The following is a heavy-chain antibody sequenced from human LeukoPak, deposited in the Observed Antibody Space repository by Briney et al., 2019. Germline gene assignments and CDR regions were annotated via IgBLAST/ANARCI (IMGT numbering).Heavy chain of an antibody. V-gene: IGHV3-33*06. D-gene: IGHD4-11*01. CDR3: AKDAQRGFDYSNSLEY. CDR2: IWNDGSNK. J-gene: IGHJ4*02. CDR1: GFTFRHYG. Sequence: QSGGSLRLSCAASGFTFRHYGMHWVRQAPSRGLEWVAVIWNDGSNKYYADSVKGRFTISRDNSQNTVDLHMNSLRAEDTAVYYRAKDAQRGFDYSNSLEYWGQGTLVTVSS.